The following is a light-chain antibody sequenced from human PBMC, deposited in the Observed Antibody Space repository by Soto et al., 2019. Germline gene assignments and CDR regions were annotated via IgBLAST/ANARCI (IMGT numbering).Light chain of an antibody. CDR3: QQTHTTFT. CDR2: AAS. CDR1: QSISTY. J-gene: IGKJ4*01. V-gene: IGKV1-39*01. Sequence: DIQMTQSPSSLSASVGDRITITCRASQSISTYLNWYQQKPGKVPKLLIYAASSLQSGVPSRFSGSGSGTDFTLTISSLQAEDFATYYCQQTHTTFTFGGGTKVDIK.